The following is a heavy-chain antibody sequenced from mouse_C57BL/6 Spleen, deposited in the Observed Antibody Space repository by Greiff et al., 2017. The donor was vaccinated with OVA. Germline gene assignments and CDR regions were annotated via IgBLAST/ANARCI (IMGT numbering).Heavy chain of an antibody. V-gene: IGHV14-4*01. J-gene: IGHJ3*01. Sequence: EVKLVESGAELVRPGASVKLSCTASGFNIKDDYMHWVKPRPEQGLEWIGWIDPENGDTEYASKFQGKATITADTSSNTAYLQLSSLTSEDTAVYYCTTGYYGSSFAYWGQGTLVTVSA. CDR2: IDPENGDT. CDR3: TTGYYGSSFAY. D-gene: IGHD1-1*01. CDR1: GFNIKDDY.